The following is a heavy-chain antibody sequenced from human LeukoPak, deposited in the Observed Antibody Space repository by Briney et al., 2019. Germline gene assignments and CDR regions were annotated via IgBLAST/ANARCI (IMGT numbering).Heavy chain of an antibody. V-gene: IGHV1-69*01. CDR1: GGTFSSYA. Sequence: SVKVSCKASGGTFSSYAISWVRQAPGQGLEWMGGIIPIFGTANYAQKFQGRVTITADESTSTAYMELSSLRSEDTAVYYCASLTYFDFWSGYYTWNYFDYWGQGTLVTVSS. CDR2: IIPIFGTA. D-gene: IGHD3-3*01. CDR3: ASLTYFDFWSGYYTWNYFDY. J-gene: IGHJ4*02.